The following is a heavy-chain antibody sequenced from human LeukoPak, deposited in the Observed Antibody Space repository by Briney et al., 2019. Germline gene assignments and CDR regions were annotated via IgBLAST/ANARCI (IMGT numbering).Heavy chain of an antibody. Sequence: GGSLRLSCAASGFTFSSYWMHWVRQAPGKGLVWVSRINSDGSSTSYADSVKGRFTISRDNAKNTLYLQMNSLRAEDTAVYYCARAGEAAAGYYYYGMDVWDQGTTVTVSS. CDR3: ARAGEAAAGYYYYGMDV. CDR1: GFTFSSYW. D-gene: IGHD6-13*01. J-gene: IGHJ6*02. V-gene: IGHV3-74*01. CDR2: INSDGSST.